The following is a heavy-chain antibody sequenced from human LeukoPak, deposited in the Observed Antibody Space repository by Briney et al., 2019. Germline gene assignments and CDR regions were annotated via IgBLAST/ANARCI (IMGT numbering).Heavy chain of an antibody. D-gene: IGHD1-26*01. CDR2: IRYDGSDK. V-gene: IGHV3-30*02. CDR1: GFTFSSYG. J-gene: IGHJ4*02. CDR3: AKWWELNRASDY. Sequence: GGSLRLSCAASGFTFSSYGMHWVRQAPGRGLEWVAFIRYDGSDKYYADSVKGRFTISRDNSKNTLYLQMNSLRAEDTAVYYCAKWWELNRASDYWGQGTLVTVSS.